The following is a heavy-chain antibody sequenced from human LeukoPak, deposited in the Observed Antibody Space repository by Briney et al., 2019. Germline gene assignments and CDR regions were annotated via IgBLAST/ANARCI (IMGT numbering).Heavy chain of an antibody. J-gene: IGHJ3*02. CDR3: ARSEPRGWSFDI. D-gene: IGHD1-14*01. CDR2: IYPGDSDT. Sequence: GASLQISCQGSGSTFTTYWIGWGRQLPGKSLEWMGVIYPGDSDTRCSPSFQGQVTISADKSISTAYLQWTSLKASDTAMYYCARSEPRGWSFDIWGQGTTVTVSS. V-gene: IGHV5-51*01. CDR1: GSTFTTYW.